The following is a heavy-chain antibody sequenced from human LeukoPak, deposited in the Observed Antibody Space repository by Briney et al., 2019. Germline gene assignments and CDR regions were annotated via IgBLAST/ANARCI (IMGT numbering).Heavy chain of an antibody. CDR1: GFTFSSYG. CDR2: ISYDGSNK. J-gene: IGHJ6*02. D-gene: IGHD2-21*02. V-gene: IGHV3-30*18. Sequence: PGRSLRLSCAASGFTFSSYGMHWVRQAPGKGLEWVAVISYDGSNKYYADSVKGRFTISRDNSKNTLYLQMNSLRAEDTAVYYCAKDFCCGDCYRYYYYGMDVLGQGTKVNVPS. CDR3: AKDFCCGDCYRYYYYGMDV.